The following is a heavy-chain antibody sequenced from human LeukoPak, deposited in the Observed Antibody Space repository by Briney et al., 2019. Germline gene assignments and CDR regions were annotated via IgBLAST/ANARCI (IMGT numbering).Heavy chain of an antibody. V-gene: IGHV3-23*01. Sequence: PGGSLRLSCAASGFTFSSYAMSWVRQAPGKGLEWVSAISGSGGSTYYADSVKGRFTISRDNSKNTLYLQMNSLRAEDTAVYYCAKDPLASKLAAAGTRIRNYWGQGTLVTVSS. CDR1: GFTFSSYA. D-gene: IGHD6-13*01. J-gene: IGHJ4*02. CDR2: ISGSGGST. CDR3: AKDPLASKLAAAGTRIRNY.